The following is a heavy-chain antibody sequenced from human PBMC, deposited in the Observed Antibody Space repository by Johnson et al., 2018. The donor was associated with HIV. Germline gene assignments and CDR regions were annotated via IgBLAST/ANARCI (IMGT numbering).Heavy chain of an antibody. D-gene: IGHD1-26*01. CDR3: AKDRRFSGSYCDSFDF. Sequence: VHLVESGGGVVQPGRSLRLSCAASGFTFGSYWMSWVRQAPGKGLEWVANIKPDGSEKYYVDSVKGRFTNSRDNSKNTLYLQMNSLRAEDTAVDYCAKDRRFSGSYCDSFDFWGQGTMVTVAS. CDR2: IKPDGSEK. J-gene: IGHJ3*01. V-gene: IGHV3-7*01. CDR1: GFTFGSYW.